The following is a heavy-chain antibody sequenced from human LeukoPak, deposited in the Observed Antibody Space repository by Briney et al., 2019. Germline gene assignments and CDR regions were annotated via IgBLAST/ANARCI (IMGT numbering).Heavy chain of an antibody. CDR3: AREYSTSSEGDYFDY. J-gene: IGHJ4*02. V-gene: IGHV4-59*01. Sequence: PSETLSLTCTVSGASITTYYWTWIRQLPGKGLEWIGYIYHSGSTNYNPSLKSRVTISLDTSRNQFSLRLSSVTAADTAVYFCAREYSTSSEGDYFDYWGQGSLVTVSS. CDR2: IYHSGST. CDR1: GASITTYY. D-gene: IGHD6-6*01.